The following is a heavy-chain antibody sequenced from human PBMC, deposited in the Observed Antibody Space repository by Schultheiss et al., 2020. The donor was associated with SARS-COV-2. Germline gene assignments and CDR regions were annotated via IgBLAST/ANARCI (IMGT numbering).Heavy chain of an antibody. V-gene: IGHV1-2*04. D-gene: IGHD1-14*01. CDR1: GYTFTSYG. CDR2: INPNSGGT. J-gene: IGHJ4*02. CDR3: ARGTGGVLEY. Sequence: ASVKVSCKASGYTFTSYGISWVRQAPGQGLEWMGWINPNSGGTNYAQKFQGWVTMTRDTSTSTVYMDLSSLRSDDTAVYYCARGTGGVLEYWGQGTLVTVS.